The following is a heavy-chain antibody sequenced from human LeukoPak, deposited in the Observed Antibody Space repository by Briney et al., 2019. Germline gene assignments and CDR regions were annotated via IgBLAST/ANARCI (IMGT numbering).Heavy chain of an antibody. J-gene: IGHJ3*02. V-gene: IGHV1-69*13. Sequence: SVKVSCKASGGTFSTYAISWVRQAPGQGLEWMGGIIPVFGTANYAQKFQGRVTITADESTSTAYMGLSSLRSEDTAVFYCARDRVVGLGLDNAFDIWGHGTMVTVPS. CDR3: ARDRVVGLGLDNAFDI. D-gene: IGHD2-15*01. CDR1: GGTFSTYA. CDR2: IIPVFGTA.